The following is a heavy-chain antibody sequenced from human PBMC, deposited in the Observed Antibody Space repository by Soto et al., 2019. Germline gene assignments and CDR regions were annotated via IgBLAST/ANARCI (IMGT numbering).Heavy chain of an antibody. CDR2: ISGSGGST. V-gene: IGHV3-23*01. Sequence: QGKGLEWVSAISGSGGSTSYADSVKGRFTISRDSSINTLSLQMNSLRAEDTAIYFCVSFSGYCGGESCPIYFDFPGQRTLVTVSS. CDR3: VSFSGYCGGESCPIYFDF. J-gene: IGHJ4*02. D-gene: IGHD2-21*01.